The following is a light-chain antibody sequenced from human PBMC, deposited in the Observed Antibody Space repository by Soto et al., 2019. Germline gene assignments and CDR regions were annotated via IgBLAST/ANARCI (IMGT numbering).Light chain of an antibody. CDR2: DAY. V-gene: IGKV1-39*01. Sequence: DIQMPQAPFSLSASVGERVTITCRASQSIRSYLNWYKQKPGKATKLLIYDAYSLHSGVPSRFSGIGYGTDSTLTISSLQHVDLTAYYCQQIYSTTYTCEQGTNREI. J-gene: IGKJ2*01. CDR1: QSIRSY. CDR3: QQIYSTTYT.